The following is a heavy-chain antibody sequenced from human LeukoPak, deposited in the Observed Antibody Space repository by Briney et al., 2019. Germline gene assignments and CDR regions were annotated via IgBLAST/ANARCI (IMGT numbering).Heavy chain of an antibody. V-gene: IGHV1-18*04. CDR1: GYTFTGYY. J-gene: IGHJ4*02. CDR2: ISAYNGNT. D-gene: IGHD6-19*01. CDR3: ARGVKPVAGRRGPGPFDY. Sequence: GASVKVSCKASGYTFTGYYMHWVRQAPGQGLEWMGWISAYNGNTNYAQKLQGRVTMTTDTSTSTAYMELRSLRSDDTAVYYCARGVKPVAGRRGPGPFDYWGQGTLVTVSS.